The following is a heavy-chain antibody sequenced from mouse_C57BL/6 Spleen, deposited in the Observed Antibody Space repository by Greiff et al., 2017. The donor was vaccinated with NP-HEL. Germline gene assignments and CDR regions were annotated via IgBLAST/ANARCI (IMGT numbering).Heavy chain of an antibody. CDR1: GSTFTSYW. D-gene: IGHD1-1*01. J-gene: IGHJ1*03. CDR3: ARSTTVQYWYFDV. CDR2: IHPNSGST. Sequence: QVQLQQPGAELVKPGASVKLSCKASGSTFTSYWMHWVKQRPGQGLEWIGMIHPNSGSTNYNEKFKSKATLTVDKSSSTAYMQPSSLTSEYSAVYDCARSTTVQYWYFDVWGTGTTVTVSS. V-gene: IGHV1-64*01.